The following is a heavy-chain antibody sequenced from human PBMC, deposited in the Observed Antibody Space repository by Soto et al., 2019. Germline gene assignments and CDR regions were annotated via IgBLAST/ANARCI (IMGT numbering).Heavy chain of an antibody. CDR1: GYTFTSYG. D-gene: IGHD6-6*01. V-gene: IGHV1-18*04. Sequence: QVQLVQSGAEVKKPGASVKVSCKASGYTFTSYGVSWVRQAPGQGLEWMGWISAYNGNTNYAQKLQGRVTMTTDTSTSTAYMELRSLRSDDTAVYYCARDESGSSTPRYYYYGMDVWGQGTTVTVSS. CDR3: ARDESGSSTPRYYYYGMDV. J-gene: IGHJ6*02. CDR2: ISAYNGNT.